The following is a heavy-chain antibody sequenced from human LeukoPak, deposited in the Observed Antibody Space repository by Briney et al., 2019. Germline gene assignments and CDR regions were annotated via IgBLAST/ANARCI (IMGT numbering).Heavy chain of an antibody. V-gene: IGHV3-7*05. Sequence: PGGSLRLSCAASGSTFSSSWMTWVRQAPGKCLDWVAHIKEDGSDKYYVDSVTGRFTMSRDKSKNTLYLQINSLRAEDTAVYFCAVPQWELLNWGQGTVVTVSS. CDR1: GSTFSSSW. CDR2: IKEDGSDK. J-gene: IGHJ4*02. CDR3: AVPQWELLN. D-gene: IGHD1-26*01.